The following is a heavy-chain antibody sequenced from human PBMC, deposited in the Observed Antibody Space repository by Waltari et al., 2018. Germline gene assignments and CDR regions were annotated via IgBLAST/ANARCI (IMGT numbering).Heavy chain of an antibody. V-gene: IGHV4-38-2*02. CDR1: GYSISSGYY. CDR3: ARDPNGAIDWFDP. J-gene: IGHJ5*02. Sequence: QVQLQESGPGLVKPSETLSLTCAVSGYSISSGYYWGWIRQPPGKGLEWIGRIYTSGSTNYNPSLKSRVTMSVDTSKNQFSLKLSSVTAADTAVYYCARDPNGAIDWFDPWGQGTLVTVSS. D-gene: IGHD2-8*01. CDR2: IYTSGST.